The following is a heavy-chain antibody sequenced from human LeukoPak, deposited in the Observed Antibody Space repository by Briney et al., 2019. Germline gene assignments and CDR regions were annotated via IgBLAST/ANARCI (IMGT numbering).Heavy chain of an antibody. V-gene: IGHV3-23*01. J-gene: IGHJ4*02. D-gene: IGHD6-19*01. CDR1: GSTFSSYA. Sequence: GRSLRLSCAASGSTFSSYAMSWVRQAPGKGLEWVSAISGSGGSTYYADSVKGRFTISRDNSKNTLYLQMNSLRAEDTAVYYCAKTDYAGYSSGWTFDYWGQGTLVTVSS. CDR3: AKTDYAGYSSGWTFDY. CDR2: ISGSGGST.